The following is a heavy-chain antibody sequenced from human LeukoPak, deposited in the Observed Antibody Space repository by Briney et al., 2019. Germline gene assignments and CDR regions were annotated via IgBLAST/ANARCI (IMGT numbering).Heavy chain of an antibody. CDR2: INPIFGTA. V-gene: IGHV1-69*13. CDR1: GGTFSSYA. Sequence: ASVKVSCKASGGTFSSYAISWVRQAPGQGLEWMGGINPIFGTANYAQKFQGRVTITADESTSTAYMELSSLRSEDTAVYYCARSGRVMPRWFDPWGQGTLVTVSS. D-gene: IGHD2-2*01. CDR3: ARSGRVMPRWFDP. J-gene: IGHJ5*02.